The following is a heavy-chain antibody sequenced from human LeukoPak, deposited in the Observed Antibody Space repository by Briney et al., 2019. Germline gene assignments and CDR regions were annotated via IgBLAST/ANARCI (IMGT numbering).Heavy chain of an antibody. CDR3: ARAKWVAVAGFNFDY. D-gene: IGHD6-19*01. CDR2: IIPIFGTA. J-gene: IGHJ4*02. Sequence: SVKVSCKASGGTFSSYAISWVRQAPGQGLEWMGRIIPIFGTANYAQKFQGRVTITSDESTSTAYMELSSLRSEDTAVYYCARAKWVAVAGFNFDYWGQGTLVTVSS. CDR1: GGTFSSYA. V-gene: IGHV1-69*13.